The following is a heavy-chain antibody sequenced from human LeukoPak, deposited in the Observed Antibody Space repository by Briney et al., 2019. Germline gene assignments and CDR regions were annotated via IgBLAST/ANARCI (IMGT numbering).Heavy chain of an antibody. J-gene: IGHJ6*03. CDR2: IYYSGST. Sequence: SETLSLTCTVSGGSISSYSWSWIRQPPGKGLEWIGYIYYSGSTNYNPSLKSRVTISIDTSKNHFSLKLSSVTAADTAVYFCVRGRYNYGFNYYYMDVWGKGTTVIVSS. D-gene: IGHD5-18*01. CDR1: GGSISSYS. V-gene: IGHV4-59*12. CDR3: VRGRYNYGFNYYYMDV.